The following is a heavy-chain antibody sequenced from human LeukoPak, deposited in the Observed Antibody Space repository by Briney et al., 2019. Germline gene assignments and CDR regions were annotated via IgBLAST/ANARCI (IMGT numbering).Heavy chain of an antibody. Sequence: SVKVSCKASGGTFSSYAISWVRQAPGQGLEWMGRIIPILDIANYAQKFQGRVTITADKSTSTAYMELSSLRSEDTAVYYCATYYYGSGSYLRSDWFDPWGQGTLVTVSS. J-gene: IGHJ5*02. V-gene: IGHV1-69*04. CDR3: ATYYYGSGSYLRSDWFDP. CDR2: IIPILDIA. CDR1: GGTFSSYA. D-gene: IGHD3-10*01.